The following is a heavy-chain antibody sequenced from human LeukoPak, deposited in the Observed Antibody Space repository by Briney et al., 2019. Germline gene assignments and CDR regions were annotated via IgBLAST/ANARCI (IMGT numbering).Heavy chain of an antibody. CDR1: GYTFTKYD. CDR2: GRATSGNT. D-gene: IGHD3-10*01. Sequence: GASVKVSCKASGYTFTKYDFKCVRQATGHGRERIGWGRATSGNTEYAQKFQGRVTMSGDASISTAYMELNRLRSEDTAVYYGARGRVVWFGAGWYYDLWGRGTLVTVSS. J-gene: IGHJ2*01. V-gene: IGHV1-8*01. CDR3: ARGRVVWFGAGWYYDL.